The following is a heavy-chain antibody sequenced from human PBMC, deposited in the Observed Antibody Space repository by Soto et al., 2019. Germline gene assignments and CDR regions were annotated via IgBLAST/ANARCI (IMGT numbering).Heavy chain of an antibody. Sequence: SETLSLTCTVSGGSISSGGYYWSWIRQHPGKGLEWIGYIYYSGSTYYNPSLKSRVTISVDTSKNQFSLKLSSVTAADTAVYYCARGGGRYSSGWYERRLDYWGQGTLVTVSS. D-gene: IGHD6-19*01. J-gene: IGHJ4*02. CDR1: GGSISSGGYY. CDR3: ARGGGRYSSGWYERRLDY. V-gene: IGHV4-31*03. CDR2: IYYSGST.